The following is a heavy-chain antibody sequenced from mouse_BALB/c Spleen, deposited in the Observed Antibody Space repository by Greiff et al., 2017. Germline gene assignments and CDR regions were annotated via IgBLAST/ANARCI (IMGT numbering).Heavy chain of an antibody. CDR3: ARSIPLGRYFDY. CDR1: GYSITSDYA. J-gene: IGHJ2*01. D-gene: IGHD4-1*01. CDR2: ISYSGST. Sequence: EVKLEESGPGLVKPSQSLSLTCTVTGYSITSDYAWNWIRQFPGNKLEWMGYISYSGSTSYNPSLKSRISITRDTSKNQFFLQLNSVTTEDTATYYCARSIPLGRYFDYWGQGTTLTVSS. V-gene: IGHV3-2*02.